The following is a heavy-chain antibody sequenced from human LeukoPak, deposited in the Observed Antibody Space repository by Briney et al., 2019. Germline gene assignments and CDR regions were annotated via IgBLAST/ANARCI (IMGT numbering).Heavy chain of an antibody. CDR1: GFTFSDYY. J-gene: IGHJ4*02. D-gene: IGHD6-19*01. CDR3: ARVVLAVAATGGRYFDY. CDR2: ISSSGSTI. V-gene: IGHV3-11*01. Sequence: GVSLRLSCAASGFTFSDYYMSWIRQAPGKGLEWVSYISSSGSTIYYGDSVKGRFTISRDNAKKSLCLQMNSLRAEDTAVYYCARVVLAVAATGGRYFDYWGQGTLLTVSS.